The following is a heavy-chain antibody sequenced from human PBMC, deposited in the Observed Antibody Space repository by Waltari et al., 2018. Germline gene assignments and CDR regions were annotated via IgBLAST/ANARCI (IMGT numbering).Heavy chain of an antibody. V-gene: IGHV1-69*12. CDR3: ARDLENYDFWSGYES. Sequence: QVQLVQSGAEVKKPGSSVKVSCKASGGTFSSYAISWVRQAPGQGLEWMGGIIPIFGTANYEQKFQGRVTITADESTSTAYMELSSLRSEDTAVYYCARDLENYDFWSGYESWGQGTLVTVSS. D-gene: IGHD3-3*01. CDR2: IIPIFGTA. CDR1: GGTFSSYA. J-gene: IGHJ5*02.